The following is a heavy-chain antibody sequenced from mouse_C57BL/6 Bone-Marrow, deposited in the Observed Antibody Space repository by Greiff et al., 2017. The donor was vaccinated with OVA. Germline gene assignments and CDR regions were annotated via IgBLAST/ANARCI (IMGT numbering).Heavy chain of an antibody. D-gene: IGHD2-3*01. CDR2: RRNNSNAYPT. V-gene: IGHV7-1*01. Sequence: EVKLMESGGGLVQSGRSLRLSCATSGFTFSDFYMEWVRQAPGKGLEWIAARRNNSNAYPTAYSASVKGRFIVSRDTSQSILYLQMNALRAEDTAMYDCARSEGYYWCADWGKGTLVTVSA. CDR1: GFTFSDFY. CDR3: ARSEGYYWCAD. J-gene: IGHJ3*01.